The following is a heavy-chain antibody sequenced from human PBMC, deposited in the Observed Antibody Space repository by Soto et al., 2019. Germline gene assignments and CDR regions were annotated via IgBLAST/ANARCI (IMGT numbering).Heavy chain of an antibody. Sequence: QVQLVQSGAEVKKPGSSVKVSCKASGGTFSSYAISWVRQAPGQGLEWMGVIIPIFGTANYAQKFQGRVTITADESTSTAYMELSSLISEDTAVYYCARPRKLYYYYYGMDVWGQGTTVTVSS. J-gene: IGHJ6*02. CDR3: ARPRKLYYYYYGMDV. CDR1: GGTFSSYA. V-gene: IGHV1-69*01. CDR2: IIPIFGTA.